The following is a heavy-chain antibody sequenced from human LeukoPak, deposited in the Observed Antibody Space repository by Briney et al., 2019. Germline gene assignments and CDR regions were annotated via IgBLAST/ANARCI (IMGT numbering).Heavy chain of an antibody. D-gene: IGHD3-22*01. V-gene: IGHV3-23*01. CDR1: GFTFSSYG. CDR2: ISGSGSDGST. Sequence: GGTLRLSCAASGFTFSSYGMSWVRQAPGKGLEWVSDISGSGSDGSTYYADSVKGRFTISRDNSKNTLYLQMNSLRAEDTAVYYCAKYSHDSSGSYDYWGQGTLVTVSS. J-gene: IGHJ4*02. CDR3: AKYSHDSSGSYDY.